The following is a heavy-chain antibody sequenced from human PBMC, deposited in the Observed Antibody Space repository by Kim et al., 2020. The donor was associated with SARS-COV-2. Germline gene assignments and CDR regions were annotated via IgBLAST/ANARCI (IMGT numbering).Heavy chain of an antibody. CDR3: AKGVAAVMGFSDYYVFD. J-gene: IGHJ4*01. D-gene: IGHD2-15*01. Sequence: GGSLRLSCAASGFTFSHYGMHWVRQAPGKGLEWVAVISYDGSIQYYADSLKGRFTISRDNSKNTLYLQMNSLRPEDTAVYYCAKGVAAVMGFSDYYVFD. V-gene: IGHV3-30*18. CDR2: ISYDGSIQ. CDR1: GFTFSHYG.